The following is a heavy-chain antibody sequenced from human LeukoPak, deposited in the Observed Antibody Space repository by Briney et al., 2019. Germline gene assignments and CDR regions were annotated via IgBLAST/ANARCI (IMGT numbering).Heavy chain of an antibody. CDR1: GYTFTGYY. V-gene: IGHV1-2*02. J-gene: IGHJ4*02. Sequence: ASVTVSCKASGYTFTGYYMRWVRQAPGQGLAWMGWINPNSGGTNYAQKFQGRVTMTRDTSISTAYMELSRLRSDDTAVYYCARVVIVGATIGFDYWGQGTLVTVSS. CDR2: INPNSGGT. CDR3: ARVVIVGATIGFDY. D-gene: IGHD1-26*01.